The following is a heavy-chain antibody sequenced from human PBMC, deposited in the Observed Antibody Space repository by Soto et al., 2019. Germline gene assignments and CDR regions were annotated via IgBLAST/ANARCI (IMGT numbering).Heavy chain of an antibody. CDR2: IYYSGST. Sequence: QVQLQESGPGLVKPSETLSLTCTVSGGSIKSYYWSWIRQPPGKGLEWIGYIYYSGSTNYNPSLKSRVTIVVDTSKNHFSLKLRSVTAANTAVYYCARDYGGLDFWGQGTLVTVSS. CDR1: GGSIKSYY. D-gene: IGHD4-17*01. CDR3: ARDYGGLDF. V-gene: IGHV4-59*01. J-gene: IGHJ4*02.